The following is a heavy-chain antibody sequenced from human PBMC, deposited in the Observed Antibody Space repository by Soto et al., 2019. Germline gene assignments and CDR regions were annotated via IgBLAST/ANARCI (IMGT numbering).Heavy chain of an antibody. V-gene: IGHV4-59*01. CDR3: AKITFWSGFYWFDP. J-gene: IGHJ5*02. CDR1: GGSSSSYY. CDR2: IYYSGST. Sequence: SETLSLTCTVSGGSSSSYYWSWIRQPPGKGLEWIGYIYYSGSTNYNPSLKSRVTISVDTSKSQLSLKLSSVTAADTAVYYCAKITFWSGFYWFDPWGQGTLVTVSS. D-gene: IGHD3-3*01.